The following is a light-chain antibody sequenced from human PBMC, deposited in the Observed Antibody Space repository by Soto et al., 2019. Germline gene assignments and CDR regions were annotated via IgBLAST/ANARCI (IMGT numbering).Light chain of an antibody. CDR2: DDS. J-gene: IGLJ1*01. V-gene: IGLV3-21*03. Sequence: SYELTQPPSVSVAQGRTARITWGGNNIGSKSVHWYQQKPGQAPVLVVYDDSDRPSGIPERFSGSNSGNTATLTISRVEAGDEADYYCQVWDSSSDHLYVFGTGTKLTVL. CDR3: QVWDSSSDHLYV. CDR1: NIGSKS.